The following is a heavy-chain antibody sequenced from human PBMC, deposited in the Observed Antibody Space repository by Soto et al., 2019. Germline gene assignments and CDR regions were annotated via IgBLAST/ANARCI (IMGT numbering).Heavy chain of an antibody. CDR1: GYSFTTHW. CDR2: IYPGDSDT. V-gene: IGHV5-51*01. Sequence: PGESLKISCKASGYSFTTHWIGWVRQVPGKGLEWVGIIYPGDSDTKYSPSFQGQVTISADESISTAYLQWRSLKASDTAMYFCARGGVVVSNSPPHYWFYYMDVWGKGTTVTVSS. D-gene: IGHD2-2*01. CDR3: ARGGVVVSNSPPHYWFYYMDV. J-gene: IGHJ6*03.